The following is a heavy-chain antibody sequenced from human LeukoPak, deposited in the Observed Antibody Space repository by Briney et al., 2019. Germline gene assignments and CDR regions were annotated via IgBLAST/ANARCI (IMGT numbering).Heavy chain of an antibody. D-gene: IGHD3-10*01. Sequence: SETLSLTCAVYGGSFSGYYWSWIRQPPGKGLEWIGEINHSGSTNYNPSLKSRVTISLDTSKNQFSLKVISMTAADTAAYYCTKSDGYGLIRICGRGTMVIVSS. V-gene: IGHV4-34*03. CDR3: TKSDGYGLIRI. CDR2: INHSGST. CDR1: GGSFSGYY. J-gene: IGHJ3*02.